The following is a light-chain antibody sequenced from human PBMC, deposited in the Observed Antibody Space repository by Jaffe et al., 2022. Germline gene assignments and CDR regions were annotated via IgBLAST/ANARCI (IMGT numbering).Light chain of an antibody. CDR2: GDS. Sequence: QSVLTQPPSVSGAPGQRVTISCTGSSSNIGAGYDVHWYQLLPGTGTGPKLLIYGDSNRPSGVPDRFSGSKSGTSASLAITGLQAEDEADYYCQSFDSSLSGYWVFGGGTKVTVL. J-gene: IGLJ3*02. CDR1: SSNIGAGYD. V-gene: IGLV1-40*01. CDR3: QSFDSSLSGYWV.